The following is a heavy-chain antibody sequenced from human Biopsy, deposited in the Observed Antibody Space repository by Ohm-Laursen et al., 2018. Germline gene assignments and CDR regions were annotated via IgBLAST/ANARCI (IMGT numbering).Heavy chain of an antibody. V-gene: IGHV1-46*01. CDR2: INPNNDNT. CDR1: GYTFTSYY. CDR3: ARGPRGLVVITTTALYFDY. D-gene: IGHD3-22*01. J-gene: IGHJ4*02. Sequence: GASVKVSCKASGYTFTSYYLHWVRQAPGQGLEWMRRINPNNDNTAYAQKFQGRITMTKDTSTSTVYMDLSSLTFDDSAVYYCARGPRGLVVITTTALYFDYWGQGNLVTVSS.